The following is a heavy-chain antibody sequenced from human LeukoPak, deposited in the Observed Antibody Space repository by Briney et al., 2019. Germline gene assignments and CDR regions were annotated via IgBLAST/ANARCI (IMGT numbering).Heavy chain of an antibody. D-gene: IGHD3-10*01. V-gene: IGHV3-48*03. Sequence: PGGCLRLSCAASGFTFSSYEMNWVRQGPGKGLEWVSYISSSGSTIYYADSVKGRFTISRDNAKKSLYLQMNSLRAEDTAVYYCARDLRSGSYYIFDYWGQGTLVTVSS. J-gene: IGHJ4*02. CDR3: ARDLRSGSYYIFDY. CDR1: GFTFSSYE. CDR2: ISSSGSTI.